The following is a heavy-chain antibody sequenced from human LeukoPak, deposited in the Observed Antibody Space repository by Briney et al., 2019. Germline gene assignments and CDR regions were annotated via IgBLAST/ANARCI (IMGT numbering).Heavy chain of an antibody. CDR2: MNPNSGNT. Sequence: GASVKVSCKASGYTFTSYDINWVRQAPGQGLEWMGWMNPNSGNTGYAQKFQGRVTMTRDTSTSTVYMELSSLRSEDTAVYYCARVPRLYSSGLAAIDYWGQGTLVTVSS. D-gene: IGHD6-19*01. J-gene: IGHJ4*02. CDR3: ARVPRLYSSGLAAIDY. CDR1: GYTFTSYD. V-gene: IGHV1-8*01.